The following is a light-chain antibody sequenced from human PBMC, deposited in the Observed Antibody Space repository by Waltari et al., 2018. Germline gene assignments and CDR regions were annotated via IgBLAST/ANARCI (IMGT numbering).Light chain of an antibody. Sequence: QSLLTQPPSASGTPGQRVTISCSGSTPRIGSNLVNWDQQLPRTAPQLLIFNNNQRPSGVPDRFSGSKSGTSASLAISGLQSEDEADYYCAAWDDSLNGWVFGGGTKVTVL. CDR3: AAWDDSLNGWV. V-gene: IGLV1-44*01. J-gene: IGLJ3*02. CDR2: NNN. CDR1: TPRIGSNL.